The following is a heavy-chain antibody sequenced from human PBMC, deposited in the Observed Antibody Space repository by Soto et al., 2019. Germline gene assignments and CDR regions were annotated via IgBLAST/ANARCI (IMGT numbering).Heavy chain of an antibody. D-gene: IGHD3-22*01. CDR3: ANNEVGVTMIAHGFDAFDI. J-gene: IGHJ3*02. CDR1: GGTFSSYA. V-gene: IGHV1-69*13. Sequence: SVKVSCKASGGTFSSYAISWVRQAPGQRLEWMGGIIPIFGTANYAQKFQGRVTITADESTSTAYMELSSLRSEDTAVYYCANNEVGVTMIAHGFDAFDIWGQGTMVTVSS. CDR2: IIPIFGTA.